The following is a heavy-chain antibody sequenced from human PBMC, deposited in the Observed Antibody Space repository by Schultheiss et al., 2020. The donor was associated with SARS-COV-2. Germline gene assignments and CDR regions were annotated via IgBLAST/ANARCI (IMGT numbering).Heavy chain of an antibody. V-gene: IGHV4-59*12. CDR1: GGSISSYY. CDR2: IYYSGST. Sequence: GSLRLSCTVSGGSISSYYWSWIRQPAGKGLEWIGYIYYSGSTNYNPSLKSRVTISVDTSKNQFSLKLSSVTAADTAVYYCARVGTIFALDYWGQGTLVTVSS. CDR3: ARVGTIFALDY. D-gene: IGHD3-3*01. J-gene: IGHJ4*02.